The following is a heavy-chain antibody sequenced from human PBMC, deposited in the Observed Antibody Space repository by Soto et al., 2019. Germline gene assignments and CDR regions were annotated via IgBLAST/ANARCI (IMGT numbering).Heavy chain of an antibody. CDR2: VTASGSTT. CDR3: AKDRGSGSGYYYDS. Sequence: PGGSLRLSCAASQFNFSNHAMAWVRQAPGKGLEWVSHVTASGSTTYYADSVKGRFTISRDNSKNTVYLQMSALRGEDTAIYFCAKDRGSGSGYYYDSWGQGILVTVS. V-gene: IGHV3-23*01. D-gene: IGHD1-26*01. CDR1: QFNFSNHA. J-gene: IGHJ4*02.